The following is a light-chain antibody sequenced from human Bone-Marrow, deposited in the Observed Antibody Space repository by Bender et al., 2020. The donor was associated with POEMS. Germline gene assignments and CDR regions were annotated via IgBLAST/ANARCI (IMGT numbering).Light chain of an antibody. CDR3: QVWDSISDHRV. CDR2: KDS. CDR1: GLPKQF. Sequence: YDLTQPPSVSVSPGQTARVTCSGDGLPKQFTYWYQQKSGQAPMLVIYKDSERPSGIPERFSGSNSGNTATLTISRVEAGDEADYYCQVWDSISDHRVFGGGTKLTV. V-gene: IGLV3-25*02. J-gene: IGLJ3*02.